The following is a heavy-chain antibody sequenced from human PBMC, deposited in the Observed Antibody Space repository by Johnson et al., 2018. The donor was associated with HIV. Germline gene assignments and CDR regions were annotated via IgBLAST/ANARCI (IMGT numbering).Heavy chain of an antibody. CDR3: ALVLGYCSGGSCDLCAFDI. V-gene: IGHV3-9*01. Sequence: EVQLVESGGGLVQPGGSLRLSCAASGFTFSSYAMHWVRQAPGKGLEWVSGISWNGGSTGYADSVKGRFTISRDNAKNSLYLQMNSLRAEDTALYYCALVLGYCSGGSCDLCAFDIWGQGTMVIVSS. CDR2: ISWNGGST. D-gene: IGHD2-15*01. CDR1: GFTFSSYA. J-gene: IGHJ3*02.